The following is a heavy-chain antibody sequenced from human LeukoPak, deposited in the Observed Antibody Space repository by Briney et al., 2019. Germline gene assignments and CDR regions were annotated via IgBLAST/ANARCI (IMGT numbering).Heavy chain of an antibody. CDR2: IWYDGSNK. CDR1: GFTFSNYG. J-gene: IGHJ4*02. CDR3: ARGAYSSGGSCPYFDS. V-gene: IGHV3-33*01. D-gene: IGHD2-15*01. Sequence: PGGSLRLSCAASGFTFSNYGIHWVRQAPGKGLEWVAVIWYDGSNKYYGDSVKGRFTISRDNSKNTLYLQMNSLRAEDTAVYYCARGAYSSGGSCPYFDSWGQGTLVTVSS.